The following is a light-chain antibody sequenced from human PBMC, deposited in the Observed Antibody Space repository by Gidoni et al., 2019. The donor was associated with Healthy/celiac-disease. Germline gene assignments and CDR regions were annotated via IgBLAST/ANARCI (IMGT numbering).Light chain of an antibody. CDR1: QSISSY. Sequence: DIQMTQSPPSLSASVGDRVTITCRARQSISSYLNWYQQKPGTAPQLLIYAASSWHSGVPSMFCGSGSGTDFTLTISSLQPYDFATYCCQQSYCTPLTFGQGTQVEIK. V-gene: IGKV1-39*01. CDR3: QQSYCTPLT. J-gene: IGKJ1*01. CDR2: AAS.